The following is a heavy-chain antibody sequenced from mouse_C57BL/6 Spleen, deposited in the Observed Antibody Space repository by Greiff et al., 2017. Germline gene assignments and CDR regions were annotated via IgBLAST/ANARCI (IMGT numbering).Heavy chain of an antibody. Sequence: QVQLKQSGPELVKPGASVKISCKASGYAFSSSWMNWVKQRPGKGLEWIGRIYPGDGNTNYNGKFKGKATLTADKSSSASYMLLSSLTSEDAAVYFCARWGRRARDYWCQGTSVTVAS. V-gene: IGHV1-82*01. CDR2: IYPGDGNT. CDR3: ARWGRRARDY. CDR1: GYAFSSSW. J-gene: IGHJ4*01.